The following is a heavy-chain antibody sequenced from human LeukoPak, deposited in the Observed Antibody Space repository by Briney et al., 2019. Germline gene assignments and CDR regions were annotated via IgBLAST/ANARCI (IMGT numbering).Heavy chain of an antibody. Sequence: ASVKVSCKASGYTFTSYGISWVRQAPGQGLDWVGWISAYNGNTNYAQKFQGRVTMTRNTSISTAYMELSSLRSEDTAVYYCARAPMITFGGVIVEFDYWGQGTLVTVSS. CDR2: ISAYNGNT. D-gene: IGHD3-16*02. CDR3: ARAPMITFGGVIVEFDY. J-gene: IGHJ4*02. CDR1: GYTFTSYG. V-gene: IGHV1-18*01.